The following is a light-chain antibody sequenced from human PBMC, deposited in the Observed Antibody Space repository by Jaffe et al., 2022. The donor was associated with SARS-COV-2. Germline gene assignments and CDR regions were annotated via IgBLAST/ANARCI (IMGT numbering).Light chain of an antibody. V-gene: IGLV7-46*01. J-gene: IGLJ3*02. CDR1: TGAVTRGHY. CDR3: LLYYGGPRV. Sequence: QAVVTQEPSLTVSPGGTVTLTCGSSTGAVTRGHYPYWFQQKPGQAPRSLIYDTSDKNSWTPARFSASLLGGKAALTLSGAQPEDEAEYYCLLYYGGPRVFGGGTKLTVL. CDR2: DTS.